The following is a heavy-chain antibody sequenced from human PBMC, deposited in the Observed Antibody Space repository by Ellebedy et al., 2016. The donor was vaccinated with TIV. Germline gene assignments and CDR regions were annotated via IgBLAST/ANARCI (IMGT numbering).Heavy chain of an antibody. CDR1: GFTFSYYY. V-gene: IGHV3-74*01. CDR2: TNSDGSTT. J-gene: IGHJ4*02. Sequence: PGRSLRLSCAASGFTFSYYYIHWVRQAQGRGPVWVPRTNSDGSTTDYADSVKGRFTISRDNAKNTLYLQMNSLRAEDTAVYYCARDQRGVPFDYWGQGVLVTVSS. CDR3: ARDQRGVPFDY. D-gene: IGHD2-8*01.